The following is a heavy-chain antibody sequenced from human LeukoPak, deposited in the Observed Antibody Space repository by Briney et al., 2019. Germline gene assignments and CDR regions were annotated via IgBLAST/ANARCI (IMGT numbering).Heavy chain of an antibody. J-gene: IGHJ3*02. CDR3: ARDSVSQYYDYVWGSYRPPPGAFDI. CDR1: GFTFSRYS. D-gene: IGHD3-16*02. V-gene: IGHV3-21*05. Sequence: PGGSLRLSCAASGFTFSRYSMNWVRQAPGKGPEWVSYISSSGSLVYYADSVKGRFTISRDNAKNSLYLQMNSLRAEDTAVYYCARDSVSQYYDYVWGSYRPPPGAFDIWGQGTMVTVSS. CDR2: ISSSGSLV.